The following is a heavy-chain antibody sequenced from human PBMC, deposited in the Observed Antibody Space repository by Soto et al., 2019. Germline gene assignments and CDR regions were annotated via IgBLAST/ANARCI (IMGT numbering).Heavy chain of an antibody. V-gene: IGHV4-34*01. CDR3: AGGGVRRGDY. Sequence: QVQLQQWGAGLLKPSETLSLTCAVYGGSFSGYYWSWIRQPPGKGLEWIGEINHRGSTNYNPSLKXLVSIXXDTSRNPFSLKLSSVPAADTAVYYCAGGGVRRGDYWGQGTLVTVSS. J-gene: IGHJ4*02. CDR2: INHRGST. D-gene: IGHD1-1*01. CDR1: GGSFSGYY.